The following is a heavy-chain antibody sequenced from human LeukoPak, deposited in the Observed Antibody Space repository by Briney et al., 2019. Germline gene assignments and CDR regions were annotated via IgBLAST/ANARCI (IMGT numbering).Heavy chain of an antibody. Sequence: ASVKVSRKASGYTFTGYYMHWVRQAPGQGLEWMGWINPNSGGTNYAQKFQGRVTMTRDTSISTAYMELSRLRSDDTAVYYCARDLGYGDYPHDYWGQGTLVTVSS. CDR2: INPNSGGT. D-gene: IGHD4-17*01. CDR1: GYTFTGYY. V-gene: IGHV1-2*02. CDR3: ARDLGYGDYPHDY. J-gene: IGHJ4*02.